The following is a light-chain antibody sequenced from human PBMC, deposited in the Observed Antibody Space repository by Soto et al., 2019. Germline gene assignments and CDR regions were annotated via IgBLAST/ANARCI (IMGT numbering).Light chain of an antibody. V-gene: IGLV2-8*01. CDR1: SSDVGGYNY. CDR2: EVS. CDR3: SSFGGNTNLV. J-gene: IGLJ2*01. Sequence: QSALTQPPSASGSPGQSVTISCTGTSSDVGGYNYVAWYQPHPGKAPKLMISEVSKRPSGVPDRFSGSKSGNTASLTVSGLQAEDDDDYDCSSFGGNTNLVFGGGTKLTVL.